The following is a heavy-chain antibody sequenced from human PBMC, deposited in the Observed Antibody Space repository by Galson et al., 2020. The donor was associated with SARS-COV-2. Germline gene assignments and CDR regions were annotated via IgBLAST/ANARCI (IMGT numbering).Heavy chain of an antibody. D-gene: IGHD2-15*01. CDR3: AKDFLRGGSCLDY. V-gene: IGHV3-33*06. J-gene: IGHJ4*02. CDR1: GFTFSSYG. Sequence: GESLKISCAASGFTFSSYGMHWVRQAPGKGLEWVAVIWYDGSNKYYADSVKGRFTISRDNSKNTLYLQMNSLRAEDTAVYYCAKDFLRGGSCLDYWGQGTLVTVSS. CDR2: IWYDGSNK.